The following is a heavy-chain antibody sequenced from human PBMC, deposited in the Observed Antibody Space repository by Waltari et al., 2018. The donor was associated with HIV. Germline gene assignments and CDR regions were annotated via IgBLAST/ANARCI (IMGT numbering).Heavy chain of an antibody. CDR2: IHYSGST. Sequence: QVQLQESGPGLAKPSETLSLPCTVSGGSMGIYYWSWIRRPPGKGLEWIGYIHYSGSTKFNPSLKSRVSTSVDTSNNQFSLRLTSVTPADTAVYYCARWATYYDGFDIWGQGTMVTVSS. CDR3: ARWATYYDGFDI. J-gene: IGHJ3*02. V-gene: IGHV4-59*01. D-gene: IGHD3-22*01. CDR1: GGSMGIYY.